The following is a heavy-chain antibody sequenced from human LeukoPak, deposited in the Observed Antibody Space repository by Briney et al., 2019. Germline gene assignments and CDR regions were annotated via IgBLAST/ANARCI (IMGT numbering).Heavy chain of an antibody. D-gene: IGHD2-2*01. J-gene: IGHJ5*02. Sequence: SETLSLTCAVSGGSISSSNWWSWVRQPPGKGLEWIGEIYHSGSTNYNPSLKSRVTISVDKSKNQFSLKLSSVTAADTAVYYCARVVVVPAAKISAGFDPWGQGTLVTVSS. V-gene: IGHV4-4*02. CDR1: GGSISSSNW. CDR2: IYHSGST. CDR3: ARVVVVPAAKISAGFDP.